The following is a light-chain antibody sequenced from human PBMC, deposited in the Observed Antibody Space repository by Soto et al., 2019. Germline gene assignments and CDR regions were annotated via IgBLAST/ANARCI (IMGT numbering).Light chain of an antibody. Sequence: EIVLTQSPATLSLSPGERATLSCRASQSVSSYLAWYQQKPGQAPRLLIYGASTRATGIPARFSGSGSGTEFTLTISSLQSEDFAVYYCQQYNNWPPGFGQGTRLEIK. J-gene: IGKJ5*01. CDR2: GAS. V-gene: IGKV3-15*01. CDR1: QSVSSY. CDR3: QQYNNWPPG.